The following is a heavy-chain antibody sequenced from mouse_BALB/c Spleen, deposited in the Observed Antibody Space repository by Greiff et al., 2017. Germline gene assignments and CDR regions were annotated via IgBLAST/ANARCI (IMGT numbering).Heavy chain of an antibody. CDR3: ASTLCGGSSAWFAY. Sequence: EVKLVESGGGLVKPGGSLKLSCAASGFTFSSYSMSWVRQTPEKRLEWVASISSGGSTYYPDSVKGRFTISRDNAKNILYLQMSSLRSEDTAMYYCASTLCGGSSAWFAYWGQGTLVTVSA. D-gene: IGHD1-1*02. CDR2: ISSGGST. CDR1: GFTFSSYS. J-gene: IGHJ3*01. V-gene: IGHV5-6-5*01.